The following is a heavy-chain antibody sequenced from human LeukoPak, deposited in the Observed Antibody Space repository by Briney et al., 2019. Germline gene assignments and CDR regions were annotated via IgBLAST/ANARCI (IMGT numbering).Heavy chain of an antibody. CDR1: VHTYSSYN. Sequence: GGSLSLSCAASVHTYSSYNMNWVRQAPRKGLEGVSAISSNSRYIYYAASMRGRFTLSRDNAKDSLYLQMNSLKPEDTAVYYCARVAEAAAFDSWGQGTLVTVSS. J-gene: IGHJ4*02. D-gene: IGHD6-13*01. CDR3: ARVAEAAAFDS. V-gene: IGHV3-21*06. CDR2: ISSNSRYI.